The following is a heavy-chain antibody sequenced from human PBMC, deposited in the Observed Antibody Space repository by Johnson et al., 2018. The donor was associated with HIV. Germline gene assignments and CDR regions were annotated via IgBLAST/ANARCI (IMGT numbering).Heavy chain of an antibody. J-gene: IGHJ3*02. CDR2: IYSGGST. V-gene: IGHV3-66*04. CDR1: GFTVSSNY. D-gene: IGHD3-16*01. CDR3: ARQLGHWGAFDI. Sequence: VQLMESGGGVVQPGRSLRLSCAASGFTVSSNYMTWVRQAPGKGLEWVSVIYSGGSTYYADSVKGRFTISRDNSKNTLYLQMNSLRAEDTAVYYCARQLGHWGAFDIWGQGTMVTVSS.